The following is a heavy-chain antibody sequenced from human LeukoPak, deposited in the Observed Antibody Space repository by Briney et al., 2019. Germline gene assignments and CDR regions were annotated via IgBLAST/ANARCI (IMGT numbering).Heavy chain of an antibody. D-gene: IGHD2-8*01. Sequence: PSETLSLTCAVYGVSFSGYYWSWIRQPPGEGLEWIGEINHRGSTNYSRPLKSRVTISVDASKMQCSMELGSVTAAGATVYYCAGGVSRIRGGVVDYWGQGTMVTVSS. V-gene: IGHV4-34*01. CDR1: GVSFSGYY. J-gene: IGHJ4*02. CDR2: INHRGST. CDR3: AGGVSRIRGGVVDY.